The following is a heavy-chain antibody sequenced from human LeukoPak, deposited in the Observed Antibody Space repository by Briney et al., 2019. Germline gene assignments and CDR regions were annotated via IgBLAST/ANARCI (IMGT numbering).Heavy chain of an antibody. D-gene: IGHD2-15*01. CDR2: IKQDGSEK. J-gene: IGHJ5*02. CDR1: GFTFSSYW. CDR3: GRDAPAYCSGGSCYSVWSFDP. V-gene: IGHV3-7*01. Sequence: GGSLRLSSAASGFTFSSYWMSWVRQAPGKGLEWVANIKQDGSEKYYVDSVKGRFTISRDNAKNSLYLQMNSLRAEDTAVYYCGRDAPAYCSGGSCYSVWSFDPWGQGTLVTVSS.